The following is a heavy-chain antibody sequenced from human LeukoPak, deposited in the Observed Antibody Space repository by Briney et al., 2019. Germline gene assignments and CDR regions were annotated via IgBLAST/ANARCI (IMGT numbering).Heavy chain of an antibody. D-gene: IGHD3-16*01. CDR2: INLNSGGT. V-gene: IGHV1-2*02. CDR1: GYTFTGYY. Sequence: ASVKVSCKASGYTFTGYYMYWVRQAPGQGLEWMGWINLNSGGTNYAQKFQGRVTMTRDTFISTAYMELSRLRSDDTAVYYCAKALGGYHFDYWGQGTLVTVSS. J-gene: IGHJ4*02. CDR3: AKALGGYHFDY.